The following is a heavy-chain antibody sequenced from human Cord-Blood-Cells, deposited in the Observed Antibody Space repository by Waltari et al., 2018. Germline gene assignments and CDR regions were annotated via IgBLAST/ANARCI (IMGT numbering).Heavy chain of an antibody. J-gene: IGHJ3*02. CDR1: GYTFTGYY. D-gene: IGHD6-6*01. V-gene: IGHV1-2*02. Sequence: QVQLVQSGAEVKKPGASVKVSCKASGYTFTGYYMPWVRRAPGQGLEGMGWINPNSGGTKYAQKVQGRVTMTRDTSISTAYMELSRLRSDDTAVYYCARDFSSSSFAFDIWGQGTMVTVSS. CDR3: ARDFSSSSFAFDI. CDR2: INPNSGGT.